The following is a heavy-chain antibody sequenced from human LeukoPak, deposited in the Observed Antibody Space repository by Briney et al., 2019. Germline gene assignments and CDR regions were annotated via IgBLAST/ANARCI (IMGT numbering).Heavy chain of an antibody. CDR3: ARDGSVYESSGYYYN. D-gene: IGHD3-22*01. Sequence: GGSLRLSCAASGFTFSSYGMHWVRQAPGKGLEWVAVISYDGSNKYYADSVKGRFTISRDNSKNTLFLQMNSLRAEDTAVYYCARDGSVYESSGYYYNWGQGTLVTVSS. CDR1: GFTFSSYG. CDR2: ISYDGSNK. V-gene: IGHV3-30*03. J-gene: IGHJ4*02.